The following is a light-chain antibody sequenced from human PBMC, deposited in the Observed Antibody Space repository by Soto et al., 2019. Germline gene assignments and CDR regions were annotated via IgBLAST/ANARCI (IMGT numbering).Light chain of an antibody. J-gene: IGKJ1*01. Sequence: MVLTRSPDTGSLWPMEIATLSGRVSQNFGSTSLAWYQQKRGQAPRFLIYGASSRATGIPDRFSGSGSGTDFTLTISRLEPEDFAVYYCQQYGSSPQTFGQGTKVDIK. CDR1: QNFGSTS. V-gene: IGKV3-20*01. CDR2: GAS. CDR3: QQYGSSPQT.